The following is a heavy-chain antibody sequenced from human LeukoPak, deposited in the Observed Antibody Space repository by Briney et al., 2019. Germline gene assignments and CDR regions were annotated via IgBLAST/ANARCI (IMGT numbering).Heavy chain of an antibody. CDR3: ARAPDYGDYFPDY. CDR2: IYCSGST. V-gene: IGHV4-30-4*07. J-gene: IGHJ4*02. CDR1: GGSISSGGYS. D-gene: IGHD4-17*01. Sequence: PSETLSLTCAVSGGSISSGGYSWSWIRQPPGKGLEWIGYIYCSGSTYYNPSLKSRVTISVDTSKNQFSLKLSSVTAADTAVYYCARAPDYGDYFPDYWGQGTLVTVSS.